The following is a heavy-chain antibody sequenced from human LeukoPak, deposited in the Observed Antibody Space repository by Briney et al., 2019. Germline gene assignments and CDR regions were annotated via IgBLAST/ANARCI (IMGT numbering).Heavy chain of an antibody. J-gene: IGHJ4*02. Sequence: GESLKISCKGSGYSFTTYWIAWVRQMPGEGLEWLGIIYPGDSETRYSPSFQGQVTISADKSTSTAYLQWSSLKASDTAMYYCARLYSGYDSPFDYWGQGTLVTVSS. D-gene: IGHD5-12*01. CDR1: GYSFTTYW. CDR3: ARLYSGYDSPFDY. V-gene: IGHV5-51*01. CDR2: IYPGDSET.